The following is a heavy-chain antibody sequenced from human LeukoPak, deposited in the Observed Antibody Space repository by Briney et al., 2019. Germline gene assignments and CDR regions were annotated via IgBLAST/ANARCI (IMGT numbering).Heavy chain of an antibody. V-gene: IGHV3-23*01. J-gene: IGHJ4*02. CDR2: ISGSGGST. D-gene: IGHD2-2*01. Sequence: GGSLRLSCAASGFTFSSYAMSWVRQAPGKGLEWVSAISGSGGSTYYADSVKGRFTISRDNSKNTLYLQMSSLRAEDAAVYYCAKGYCASTTCYARFENWGQGTLVTVSS. CDR1: GFTFSSYA. CDR3: AKGYCASTTCYARFEN.